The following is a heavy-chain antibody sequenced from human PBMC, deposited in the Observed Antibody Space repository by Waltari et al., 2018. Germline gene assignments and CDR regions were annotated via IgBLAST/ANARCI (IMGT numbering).Heavy chain of an antibody. CDR1: GGSISSYY. V-gene: IGHV4-59*01. D-gene: IGHD6-19*01. CDR3: ARGRSIAVAETGFDY. Sequence: QVQLQESGPGLVKPSETLSLTCTVSGGSISSYYWSWIRQPPGKGLEWIGYIYYSGSTNYNPSLKSRVTISVDTSKNQFSLKLSSVTAADTAVYYCARGRSIAVAETGFDYWGQGTLVTVSS. J-gene: IGHJ4*02. CDR2: IYYSGST.